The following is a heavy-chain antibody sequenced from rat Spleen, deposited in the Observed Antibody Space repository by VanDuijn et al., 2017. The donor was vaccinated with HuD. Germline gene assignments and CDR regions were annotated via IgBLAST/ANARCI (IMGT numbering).Heavy chain of an antibody. Sequence: EVKLVESGGGLVQPGRSLKLSCAASGFTFSDYYMAWVRQAPTKGLEWVASISPSGGSTYYRDSVKGRFTISRDNAKSTLYLQMDSLRSEDTATYYCATDETTEAPFDYWGQGVMVTVSS. CDR2: ISPSGGST. J-gene: IGHJ2*01. D-gene: IGHD1-11*01. CDR3: ATDETTEAPFDY. V-gene: IGHV5-19*01. CDR1: GFTFSDYY.